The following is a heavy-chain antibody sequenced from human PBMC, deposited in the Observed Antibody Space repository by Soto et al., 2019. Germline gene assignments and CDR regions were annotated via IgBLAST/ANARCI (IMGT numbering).Heavy chain of an antibody. CDR1: GFTVSSNY. CDR3: ARVHSSGWTSRFFWFDP. V-gene: IGHV3-53*01. J-gene: IGHJ5*02. Sequence: GGSLRLSCAASGFTVSSNYMSWVRQAPGKGLEWVSVIYSGGSTYYADSVKGRFTISRDNSKNTLYLQMNSLRAEDTAVYYCARVHSSGWTSRFFWFDPWGQGTLVTVSS. D-gene: IGHD6-19*01. CDR2: IYSGGST.